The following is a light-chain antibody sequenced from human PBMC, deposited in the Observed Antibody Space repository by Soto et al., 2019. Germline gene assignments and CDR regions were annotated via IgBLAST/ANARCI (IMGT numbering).Light chain of an antibody. CDR2: KAS. Sequence: DVEMTQSPSTLSASVGDRVTITCRASQSIGDWLAWFQQKPGRAPKLLIYKASSLDSGVPSTFSGSASGTEFTLTISSLQPDDFATYYCQQYYDYSWTFGQGTKVDIK. J-gene: IGKJ1*01. CDR3: QQYYDYSWT. V-gene: IGKV1-5*03. CDR1: QSIGDW.